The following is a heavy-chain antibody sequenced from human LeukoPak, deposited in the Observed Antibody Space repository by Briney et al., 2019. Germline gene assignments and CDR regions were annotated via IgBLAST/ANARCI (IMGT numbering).Heavy chain of an antibody. Sequence: GGSLRLSCAASGFTFSSYRMNWVRQAPGKGLEWVSSISSSSSYIYYADSVKGRFTISRDNAKNSLYLQMYSLRAEDTAVYYCAREMDVLRFLEWFGPDAFDIWGQGTMVTVSS. J-gene: IGHJ3*02. V-gene: IGHV3-21*01. CDR3: AREMDVLRFLEWFGPDAFDI. CDR2: ISSSSSYI. D-gene: IGHD3-3*01. CDR1: GFTFSSYR.